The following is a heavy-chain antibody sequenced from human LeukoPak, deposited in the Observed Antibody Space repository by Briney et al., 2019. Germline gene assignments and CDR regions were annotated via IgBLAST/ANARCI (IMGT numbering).Heavy chain of an antibody. CDR3: VWVGFCGVGRCLPAV. J-gene: IGHJ4*02. D-gene: IGHD2-15*01. CDR1: GGPLGDSY. Sequence: SETLSPTCPVSGGPLGDSYWRWIRQPPGTGLEWIGHIHSSGSTNYNPSLKSRDIISVETSKKQFSLTLSSVTAADTAVYYCVWVGFCGVGRCLPAVWGQGTLVTVSS. CDR2: IHSSGST. V-gene: IGHV4-59*08.